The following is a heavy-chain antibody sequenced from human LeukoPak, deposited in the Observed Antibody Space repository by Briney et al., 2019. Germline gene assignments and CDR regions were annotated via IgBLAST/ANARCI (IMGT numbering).Heavy chain of an antibody. CDR2: VHYNTVP. Sequence: SETLSLTCTVSGGSISSNSYYWGWIRQPPGRGLEWIGNVHYNTVPYYNPSLKSRVFISLDMSKNQFSLKLSSVTAADTAVYYCARGEIYSSSWFDPWGQGTLVTVSS. CDR1: GGSISSNSYY. CDR3: ARGEIYSSSWFDP. J-gene: IGHJ5*02. D-gene: IGHD6-13*01. V-gene: IGHV4-39*07.